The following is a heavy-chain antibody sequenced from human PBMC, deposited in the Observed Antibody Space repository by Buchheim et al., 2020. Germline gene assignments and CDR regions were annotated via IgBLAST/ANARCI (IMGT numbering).Heavy chain of an antibody. Sequence: QLQLQGSGPGLVKPSETLSLTCTVSGGSISSSSYYWGWIRQPPGKGLEWIGSIYYSGSTYYNPSLKSRVTISVDTSKNQFSLKLSSVTAADTAVYYCARLLPSGWYYFDYWGQGTL. CDR1: GGSISSSSYY. D-gene: IGHD6-19*01. J-gene: IGHJ4*02. CDR2: IYYSGST. CDR3: ARLLPSGWYYFDY. V-gene: IGHV4-39*01.